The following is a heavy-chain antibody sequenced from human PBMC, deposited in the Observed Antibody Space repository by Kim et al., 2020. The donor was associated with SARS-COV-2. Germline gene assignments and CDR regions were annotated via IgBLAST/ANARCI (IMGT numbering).Heavy chain of an antibody. CDR3: ARWGGRRGIGETSEWCDLGLDL. V-gene: IGHV3-21*01. Sequence: GGSLRLSCTASGFTFSSHAMDWVRQAPGKGLEWVSSVSGSSTFKNYAESVRGRFTISRDTSTKTVFLQMTGLRVEDTAVYYCARWGGRRGIGETSEWCDLGLDLGGRGTAVSVS. D-gene: IGHD2-8*01. CDR1: GFTFSSHA. CDR2: VSGSSTFK. J-gene: IGHJ6*02.